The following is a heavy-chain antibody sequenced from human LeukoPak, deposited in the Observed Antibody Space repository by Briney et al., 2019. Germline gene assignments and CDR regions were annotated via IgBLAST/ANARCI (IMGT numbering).Heavy chain of an antibody. D-gene: IGHD6-19*01. CDR2: IRSKAFGETT. V-gene: IGHV3-49*04. CDR1: GFTFGDYA. J-gene: IGHJ4*02. Sequence: PGRSLRLSCTASGFTFGDYALNWVRQPPGKGLEWVGFIRSKAFGETTENDASVKGRFTISRDDSKSIVYLQKNSLKSEDTTVYYCTRIAVAGVALDYWGQGTLVTVTS. CDR3: TRIAVAGVALDY.